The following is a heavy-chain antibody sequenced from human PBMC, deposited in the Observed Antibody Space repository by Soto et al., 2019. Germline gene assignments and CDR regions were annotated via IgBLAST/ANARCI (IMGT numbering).Heavy chain of an antibody. Sequence: SETLSLTCAVYGGSFSGYYWSWIRQPPGKGLEWIGEINHSGSTNYNPSLKSRVTISVDTSKNQFSLKLSSVTAADTAVYYCARGDILVVPAAIGVLDYYYYYYMDVWGKGTTVTVSS. CDR1: GGSFSGYY. CDR2: INHSGST. V-gene: IGHV4-34*01. J-gene: IGHJ6*03. D-gene: IGHD2-2*01. CDR3: ARGDILVVPAAIGVLDYYYYYYMDV.